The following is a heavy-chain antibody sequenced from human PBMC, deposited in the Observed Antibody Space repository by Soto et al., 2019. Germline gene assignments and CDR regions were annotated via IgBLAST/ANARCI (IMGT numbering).Heavy chain of an antibody. J-gene: IGHJ3*01. CDR2: INSGRSTI. D-gene: IGHD3-10*01. V-gene: IGHV3-74*01. CDR1: EFTFSNYS. Sequence: GRPLRLSWTASEFTFSNYSMRWVRQAPGKGLVWLSSINSGRSTIVYADSVKGRFTISRDNAKNKLYLQMNSLRVEDTAVYYCTRDRGYPDSFDLWGQGTMVTVSS. CDR3: TRDRGYPDSFDL.